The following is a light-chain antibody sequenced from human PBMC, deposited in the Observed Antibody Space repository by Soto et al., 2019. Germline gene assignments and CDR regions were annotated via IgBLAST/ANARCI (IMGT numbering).Light chain of an antibody. CDR1: SSDVGL. V-gene: IGLV2-14*02. CDR2: EGT. Sequence: QSALTQPASVSGSPGQSITISCTGTSSDVGLVSWYQHHPGKAPKLMIYEGTKRPSGVSSRFSGSKSGNTASLTISGLEAADEAEYYCGTFEGTNMVFGGGTKLTVL. CDR3: GTFEGTNMV. J-gene: IGLJ2*01.